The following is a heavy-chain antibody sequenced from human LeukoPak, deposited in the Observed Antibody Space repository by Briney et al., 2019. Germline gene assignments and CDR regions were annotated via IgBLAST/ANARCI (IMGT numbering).Heavy chain of an antibody. CDR2: INAGNGNT. D-gene: IGHD2-8*01. V-gene: IGHV1-3*01. Sequence: ASVKVSCKASGYTFTSFPMHWVRQAPGQRLEWMGWINAGNGNTRYSLKFQGRITISRDTSASTAYMELSNLRSEGTALYYCARDHCVNGVCNYGMDVWGQGTTVTVSS. CDR1: GYTFTSFP. J-gene: IGHJ6*02. CDR3: ARDHCVNGVCNYGMDV.